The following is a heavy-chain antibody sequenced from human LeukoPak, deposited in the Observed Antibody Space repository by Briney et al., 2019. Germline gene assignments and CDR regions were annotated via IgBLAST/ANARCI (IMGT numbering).Heavy chain of an antibody. CDR3: ARERRNRYSDAFDI. CDR1: GGSISSGGYS. Sequence: SETLSLTCAVSGGSISSGGYSWSWIRQPPGKGLEWIGYIYHSGSTYYNPSLKSRVTISVDRSKNQFSLKLSTVTAADTAVYYCARERRNRYSDAFDIWGQGTMVTVSS. J-gene: IGHJ3*02. V-gene: IGHV4-30-2*01. D-gene: IGHD2-15*01. CDR2: IYHSGST.